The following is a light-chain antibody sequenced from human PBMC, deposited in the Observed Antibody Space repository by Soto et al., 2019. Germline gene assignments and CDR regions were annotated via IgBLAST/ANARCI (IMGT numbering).Light chain of an antibody. Sequence: DIQITQSPSSVSATVGDRVTITCRASQGISSWLSWYQQKPGKAPRLLIYAASSLQSGVPSRFSGSGSVTELTLTTRTLQPEDPANYYCQHAQSFPITFGQGTRLEIK. J-gene: IGKJ5*01. CDR3: QHAQSFPIT. V-gene: IGKV1-12*01. CDR2: AAS. CDR1: QGISSW.